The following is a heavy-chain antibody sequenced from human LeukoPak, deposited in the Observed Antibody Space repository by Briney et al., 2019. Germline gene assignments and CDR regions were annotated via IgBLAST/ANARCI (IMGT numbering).Heavy chain of an antibody. V-gene: IGHV3-20*04. CDR2: INWNGGRT. CDR1: GFTFDDYG. CDR3: ARGARGVSGYYFDF. Sequence: PGWSLRLSCAASGFTFDDYGMSWVGQAPGKGLEWVSGINWNGGRTGYADSVKGRFTISRDNAKNSLYLQMNSLRAEDTALYYCARGARGVSGYYFDFWGQGTLVTVSS. J-gene: IGHJ4*02. D-gene: IGHD3-10*01.